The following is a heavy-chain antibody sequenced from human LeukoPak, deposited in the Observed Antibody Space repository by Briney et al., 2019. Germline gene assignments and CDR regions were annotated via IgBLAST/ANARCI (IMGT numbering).Heavy chain of an antibody. V-gene: IGHV3-21*01. CDR2: ISSSSSYI. J-gene: IGHJ3*02. Sequence: GGSLRLSCAASAFTFSSYSMNWVRQAPGKGLESVSSISSSSSYIYYADSVKGRFTISRDNAKNSLSLQMSSLRAEDTAVYYCARERYSRSSYDAFDMWGQGTMVTVPS. CDR1: AFTFSSYS. CDR3: ARERYSRSSYDAFDM. D-gene: IGHD6-6*01.